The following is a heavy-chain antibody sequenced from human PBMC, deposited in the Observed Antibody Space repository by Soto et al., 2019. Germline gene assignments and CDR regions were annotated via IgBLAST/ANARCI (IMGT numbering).Heavy chain of an antibody. CDR1: LYTFTVYY. CDR3: ARDKRGDIEDYYFEY. J-gene: IGHJ4*02. D-gene: IGHD3-10*01. V-gene: IGHV1-2*02. Sequence: ASVXVSCKASLYTFTVYYMHFLRQAPGQGLEWIGWINPNSGGTNYAQKFQGRVTMTRDKSISTAYMELSRLRSDDTAVYYCARDKRGDIEDYYFEYWGQGTLVTVSS. CDR2: INPNSGGT.